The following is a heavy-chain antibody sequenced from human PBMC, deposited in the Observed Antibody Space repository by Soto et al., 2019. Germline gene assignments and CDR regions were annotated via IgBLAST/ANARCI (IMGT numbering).Heavy chain of an antibody. D-gene: IGHD3-3*01. CDR3: ARAGGYDFWSGYPSRPEYFQH. CDR1: GFTFSSYA. Sequence: QVQLVESGGGVVQPGRSLRLSCAASGFTFSSYAMHWVRQAPGKGLEWVAVISYDGSNKYYADSVKGRFTISRDNSKNTLYLQMNSLRAEDTAVYYCARAGGYDFWSGYPSRPEYFQHWGQGTLVTVSS. V-gene: IGHV3-30-3*01. J-gene: IGHJ1*01. CDR2: ISYDGSNK.